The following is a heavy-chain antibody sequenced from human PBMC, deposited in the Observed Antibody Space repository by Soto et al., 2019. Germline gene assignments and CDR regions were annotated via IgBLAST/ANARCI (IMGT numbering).Heavy chain of an antibody. V-gene: IGHV4-4*02. CDR1: GGSISSSNW. D-gene: IGHD6-19*01. Sequence: QVQLQESGPGLVKPSGTLSLTCAVSGGSISSSNWWTWVRQPPGKGLEWVGEISRSGTTNYKPSLKSRGSISVDKSKNQFYLNLDSVTAADTAMYYCARDSASSGVFTWGQGTMVTVSS. CDR2: ISRSGTT. J-gene: IGHJ3*01. CDR3: ARDSASSGVFT.